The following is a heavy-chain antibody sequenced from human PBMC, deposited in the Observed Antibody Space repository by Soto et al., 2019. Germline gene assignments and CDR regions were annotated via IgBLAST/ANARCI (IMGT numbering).Heavy chain of an antibody. J-gene: IGHJ4*02. CDR2: LSSNGDLT. CDR1: GFTFSTYS. D-gene: IGHD1-26*01. CDR3: LKDGWEYNYDS. Sequence: GGSLRLSCAASGFTFSTYSMHWVRQAPGKGLEYVSALSSNGDLTIYADSVKGRFTISRDNSKNTLYLQMTSLRTEDTAVYYCLKDGWEYNYDSWGQGAMVTVSS. V-gene: IGHV3-64D*06.